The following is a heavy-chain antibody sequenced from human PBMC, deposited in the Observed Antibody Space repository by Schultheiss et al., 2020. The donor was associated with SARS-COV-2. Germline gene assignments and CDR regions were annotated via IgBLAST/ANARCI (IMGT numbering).Heavy chain of an antibody. CDR3: ASLSDSEDY. J-gene: IGHJ4*02. CDR2: ISYDGSNK. Sequence: GGSLRLSCAASGFTFTNYAMHWVRQAPGKGLEWVAVISYDGSNKYYADSVKGRFTISRDNSKNTLYLQMNSLRAEDTAVYYCASLSDSEDYWGQGTLVTVSS. CDR1: GFTFTNYA. V-gene: IGHV3-30-3*02.